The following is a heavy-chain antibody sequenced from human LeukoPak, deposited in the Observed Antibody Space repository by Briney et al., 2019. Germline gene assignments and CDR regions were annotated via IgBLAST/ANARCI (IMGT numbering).Heavy chain of an antibody. CDR3: ATRPADGSWYGVLDF. J-gene: IGHJ4*01. Sequence: SSETLSLTCSVSGVSMTGYYWSWIRQAPGKAPEWIGYIYSSGSTNYNPSLNSRVTMSLDASKNQFSLKLTFVTAADTAVYYCATRPADGSWYGVLDFWSRGTLVTVSS. D-gene: IGHD3-10*01. V-gene: IGHV4-59*01. CDR1: GVSMTGYY. CDR2: IYSSGST.